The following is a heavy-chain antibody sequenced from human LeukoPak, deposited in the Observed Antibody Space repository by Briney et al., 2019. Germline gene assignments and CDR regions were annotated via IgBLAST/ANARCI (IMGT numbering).Heavy chain of an antibody. Sequence: PGGSLRLSCAASGFPFRSYAMHWVRQAPGKGLEYVSAITLDGISTYYANSVKGRFTISRDNSKNTLYLQMGSLRAEDMAVYYCARVAVPGTYDYWGQEPWSPSPQ. J-gene: IGHJ4*01. V-gene: IGHV3-64*01. D-gene: IGHD6-19*01. CDR3: ARVAVPGTYDY. CDR2: ITLDGIST. CDR1: GFPFRSYA.